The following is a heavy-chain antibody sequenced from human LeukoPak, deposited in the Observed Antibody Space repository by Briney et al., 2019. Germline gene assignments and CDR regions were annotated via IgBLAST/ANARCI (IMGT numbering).Heavy chain of an antibody. J-gene: IGHJ6*02. Sequence: SETLSLTCTVSGGSISSSNYFWGWIRQPPGKGLEWIGSIYYSGSTYYNPSLKSRVTISVDTSKNQFSLKLSSVTAADTAVYYCARPARGPYGMDVWGQGTTVTVSS. V-gene: IGHV4-39*07. CDR1: GGSISSSNYF. CDR3: ARPARGPYGMDV. CDR2: IYYSGST.